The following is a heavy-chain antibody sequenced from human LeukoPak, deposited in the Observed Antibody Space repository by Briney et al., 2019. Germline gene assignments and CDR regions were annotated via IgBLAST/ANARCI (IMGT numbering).Heavy chain of an antibody. D-gene: IGHD6-19*01. V-gene: IGHV3-23*01. CDR1: GFTFSSNV. CDR2: IPASGGST. Sequence: PGGSLRLSCAASGFTFSSNVMIWVRQAPGKGLEWVSSIPASGGSTYYADSVKGRFTISRDNSKNSLYLQMNSLRAEDTAVYYCAKESSGGWYFDYWGQGTTVTVSS. J-gene: IGHJ4*03. CDR3: AKESSGGWYFDY.